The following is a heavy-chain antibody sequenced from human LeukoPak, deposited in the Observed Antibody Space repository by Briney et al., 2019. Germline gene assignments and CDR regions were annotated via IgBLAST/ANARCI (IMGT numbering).Heavy chain of an antibody. J-gene: IGHJ4*02. CDR3: ASGGDREWLLFYYFDY. CDR1: GYTLTELS. D-gene: IGHD3-3*01. Sequence: ASVKVSCKVSGYTLTELSMHWVRQAPGQGLEWMGWINPDSGGTNYAQKFQGRVTMTRDTSISTAYMELSRLRSDDTAVYYCASGGDREWLLFYYFDYWGQGTLVTVSS. V-gene: IGHV1-2*02. CDR2: INPDSGGT.